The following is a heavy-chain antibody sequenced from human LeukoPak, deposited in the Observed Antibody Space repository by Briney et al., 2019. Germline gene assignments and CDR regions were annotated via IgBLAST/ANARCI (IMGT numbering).Heavy chain of an antibody. V-gene: IGHV3-13*01. CDR2: IGTAGDT. CDR3: ARGYLDGMDV. Sequence: GGSLRLSCAASGFTFSSYDMHWVRQATGKGLEWVSVIGTAGDTYYPGSVKGRFTTSRENAKDSLHLQMNSLRAGDTAVYYCARGYLDGMDVWGQGTTVTVSS. CDR1: GFTFSSYD. J-gene: IGHJ6*02. D-gene: IGHD2/OR15-2a*01.